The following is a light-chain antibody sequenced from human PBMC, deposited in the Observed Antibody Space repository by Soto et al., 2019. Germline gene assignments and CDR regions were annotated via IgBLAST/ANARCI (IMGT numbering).Light chain of an antibody. CDR3: AAWDDSLSGWV. CDR2: TNN. J-gene: IGLJ3*02. V-gene: IGLV1-44*01. CDR1: SSNIGSNT. Sequence: QSVLTQPPSASGTHGQRVTISCSGSSSNIGSNTVNWFQQVPGTAPKVLIYTNNQRPSGVPDRFSGSKSGTSASLAISGLQSEDEADYYCAAWDDSLSGWVFGGGTKLTVL.